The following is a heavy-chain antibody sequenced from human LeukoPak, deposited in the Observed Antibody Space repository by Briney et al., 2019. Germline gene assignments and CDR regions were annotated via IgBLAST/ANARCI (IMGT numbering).Heavy chain of an antibody. D-gene: IGHD3-10*01. Sequence: PSETLSLTCTVSGGSISRYYWSWIRRPPGKGLEWIGYIDDSGNTNYNPSLKSQVSIPVDRSKNQFSLKLSFVTAADTAVYYCARSDYHGSGSHTVFDAFDIWGQGTRVTVSS. CDR3: ARSDYHGSGSHTVFDAFDI. CDR2: IDDSGNT. V-gene: IGHV4-59*01. J-gene: IGHJ3*02. CDR1: GGSISRYY.